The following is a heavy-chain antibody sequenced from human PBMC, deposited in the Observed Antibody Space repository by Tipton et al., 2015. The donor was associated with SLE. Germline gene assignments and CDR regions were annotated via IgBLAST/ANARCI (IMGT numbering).Heavy chain of an antibody. D-gene: IGHD6-19*01. CDR1: GFIFTNYA. Sequence: QLVQSGGGVVQPGRSLRLSCAASGFIFTNYALNWVRQAPGKGLEWVAVISYDGSNKYYADSVKGRFTISRDNSKNTLYLQMNSLRAEDTAVYYCARDRGSGWFDFDYWGQGTLVTVSS. CDR3: ARDRGSGWFDFDY. J-gene: IGHJ4*02. CDR2: ISYDGSNK. V-gene: IGHV3-30*14.